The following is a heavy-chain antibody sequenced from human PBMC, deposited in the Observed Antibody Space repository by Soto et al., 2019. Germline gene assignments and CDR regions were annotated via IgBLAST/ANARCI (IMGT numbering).Heavy chain of an antibody. CDR1: GGNFSAYA. Sequence: SVKVSCKASGGNFSAYAISWVRQAPGQGLEWMGGILPLSGTSNYTQRFQGRVTISADKSTSTAYMELSSLRSDDTAVYYCARTNPTKYYDYVWGDYRREGMDVWGQGTTVTVSS. D-gene: IGHD3-16*02. J-gene: IGHJ6*02. CDR3: ARTNPTKYYDYVWGDYRREGMDV. CDR2: ILPLSGTS. V-gene: IGHV1-69*06.